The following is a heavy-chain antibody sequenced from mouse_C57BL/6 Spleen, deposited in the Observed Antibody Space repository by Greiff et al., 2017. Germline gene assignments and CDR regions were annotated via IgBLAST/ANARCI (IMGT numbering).Heavy chain of an antibody. D-gene: IGHD2-3*01. J-gene: IGHJ2*01. Sequence: EVKLMESGGDLVKPGGSLKLSCAASGFTFRSYGMSWVRQTPDKRLEWVATISSGGSYTYYPDSVKGRFTISRDNAKNTLYLQMSSLNSEDTAMDNCARGGEGYYDYWGQGTTLTVSS. CDR2: ISSGGSYT. CDR3: ARGGEGYYDY. CDR1: GFTFRSYG. V-gene: IGHV5-6*02.